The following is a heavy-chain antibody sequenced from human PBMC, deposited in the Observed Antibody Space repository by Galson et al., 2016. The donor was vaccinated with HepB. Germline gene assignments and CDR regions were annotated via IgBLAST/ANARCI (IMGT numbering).Heavy chain of an antibody. J-gene: IGHJ6*02. V-gene: IGHV3-30*03. CDR3: ARVATVTTFYYYYGMDV. CDR2: ISADGGNN. CDR1: GVTFSSYA. Sequence: SLRLSCAASGVTFSSYAMNWVRQAPGNGLAWVALISADGGNNSYVDARKGRFTISRDNSKNTLYLQMNSLRAEDTAVYYCARVATVTTFYYYYGMDVWGQGTTVTVSS. D-gene: IGHD4-17*01.